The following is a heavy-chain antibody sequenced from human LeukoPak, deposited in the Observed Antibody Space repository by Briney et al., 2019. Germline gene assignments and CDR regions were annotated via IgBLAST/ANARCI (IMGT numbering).Heavy chain of an antibody. Sequence: ASVTVPFTASGYTFTCYYMHWVRQAPGQGLGWMGWINPNSGGTNYTQKFQGRVTMTRDTSISTAYMELSRLRSEDTAVYYCASPKEGAFDIWGQGTMVTVSS. V-gene: IGHV1-2*02. CDR3: ASPKEGAFDI. CDR1: GYTFTCYY. CDR2: INPNSGGT. J-gene: IGHJ3*02.